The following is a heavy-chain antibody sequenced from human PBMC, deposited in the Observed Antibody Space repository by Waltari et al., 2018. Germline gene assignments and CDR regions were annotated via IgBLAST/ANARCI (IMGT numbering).Heavy chain of an antibody. Sequence: QVQLQESGPGLVKPSETLSLTCTVPGGPIRSYYWSWIRQPAGKGREWIGRIYTSGGTHYNPSLKSRFTISVDKSKNHVSLKLSSVTAADTAVYYCARAGAAAAGVFDYWGQGTLVTVSS. CDR1: GGPIRSYY. J-gene: IGHJ4*02. CDR2: IYTSGGT. CDR3: ARAGAAAAGVFDY. D-gene: IGHD6-13*01. V-gene: IGHV4-4*07.